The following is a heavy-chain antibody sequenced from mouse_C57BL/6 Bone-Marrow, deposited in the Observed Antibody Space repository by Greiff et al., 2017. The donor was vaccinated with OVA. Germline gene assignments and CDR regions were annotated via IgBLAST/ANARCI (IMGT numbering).Heavy chain of an antibody. CDR3: ARNSYYSNYAWLAY. D-gene: IGHD2-5*01. Sequence: VQGVESGPGLVQPSQSLSITCTVSGFSLTSYGVHWVRQSPGKGLEWLGVIWSGGSTDYNAAFISRLSISKDNSKSQVFCKRNSLQADDTAIYYCARNSYYSNYAWLAYWGQGTLVTVSA. CDR2: IWSGGST. J-gene: IGHJ3*01. CDR1: GFSLTSYG. V-gene: IGHV2-2*01.